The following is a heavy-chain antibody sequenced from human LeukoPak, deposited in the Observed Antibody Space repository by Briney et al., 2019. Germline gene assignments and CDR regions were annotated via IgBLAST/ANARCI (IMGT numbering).Heavy chain of an antibody. CDR1: GGSISSGGYS. D-gene: IGHD4-23*01. J-gene: IGHJ4*02. V-gene: IGHV4-30-2*01. CDR3: ARAGKPAFDY. Sequence: PSQTLSLTCAVSGGSISSGGYSWSWIRQPPGKGLEWIGEIYHSGSTNYNPSLKSRVTISVDKSKNQFSLKLSSVTAADTAVYYCARAGKPAFDYWGQGTLVTVSS. CDR2: IYHSGST.